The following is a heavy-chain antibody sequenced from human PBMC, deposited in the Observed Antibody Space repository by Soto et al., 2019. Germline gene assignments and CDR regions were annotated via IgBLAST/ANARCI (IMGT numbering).Heavy chain of an antibody. Sequence: PSATLSLTCTVSGGSISSGDYYWSWIRQPPGKGMEWIGYIYYSGSTYYNPSLKSRVTISVDTSKNQFSLKLSSVTAADTAVYYCARDRGYSGYYWFDPWGQGTLVTVSS. CDR2: IYYSGST. CDR3: ARDRGYSGYYWFDP. D-gene: IGHD5-12*01. V-gene: IGHV4-30-4*01. CDR1: GGSISSGDYY. J-gene: IGHJ5*02.